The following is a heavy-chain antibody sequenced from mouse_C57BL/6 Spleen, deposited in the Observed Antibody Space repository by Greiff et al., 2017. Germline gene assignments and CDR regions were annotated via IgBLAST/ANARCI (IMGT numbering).Heavy chain of an antibody. Sequence: VQLQQSGAELVRPGTSVKVSCKASGYAFTNYLIAWVKQRPGQGLEWIGVINPGSGGTNYNEKFKGKATLTADKSSSTAYMQLSSLTSEASAVYFCARNYGYDDPWFAYWGQGTLVTVSA. CDR3: ARNYGYDDPWFAY. D-gene: IGHD2-2*01. J-gene: IGHJ3*01. V-gene: IGHV1-54*01. CDR2: INPGSGGT. CDR1: GYAFTNYL.